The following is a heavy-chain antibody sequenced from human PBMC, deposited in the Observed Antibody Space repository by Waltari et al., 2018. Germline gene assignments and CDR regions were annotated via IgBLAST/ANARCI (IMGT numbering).Heavy chain of an antibody. CDR2: ITVSDAT. CDR1: GFTFSNYA. J-gene: IGHJ4*02. Sequence: EVQLLESGGGLVLPGGSLRLSCAASGFTFSNYAINWVRQAPGTGLEWDSAITVSDATYYIDSVKGRFTISRDTSKNTVYLQMNNLRADDTAVYYCAKPFYNWDDPLHSWGQGTLVTVSS. CDR3: AKPFYNWDDPLHS. D-gene: IGHD1-20*01. V-gene: IGHV3-23*01.